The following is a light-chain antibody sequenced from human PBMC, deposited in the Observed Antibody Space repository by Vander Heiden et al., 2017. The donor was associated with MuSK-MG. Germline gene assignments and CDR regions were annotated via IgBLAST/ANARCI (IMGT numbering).Light chain of an antibody. J-gene: IGLJ1*01. CDR1: SSDVGGSND. CDR3: SSYTSSSTLGGV. Sequence: SALTQPASVSGSPGPSITISCTGTSSDVGGSNDVSWYQQHTGEAPKLMIYDVSNRPSGVSNRFAGSKSGNTASLTISGLQAEDEADYYCSSYTSSSTLGGVFGTGTKVTVL. CDR2: DVS. V-gene: IGLV2-14*03.